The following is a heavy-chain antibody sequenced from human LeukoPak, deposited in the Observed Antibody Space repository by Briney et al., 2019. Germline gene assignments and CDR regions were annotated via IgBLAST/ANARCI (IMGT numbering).Heavy chain of an antibody. D-gene: IGHD3-3*01. CDR2: INSDGINT. J-gene: IGHJ6*04. V-gene: IGHV3-74*01. Sequence: PGGSLRLSCAASGFTFSNYWMHWVRQAPGKGLVWVSRINSDGINTSYADSVKGRFTISRDNSKNSLFLQMNSLGVEDTAVYYCATDTLRFRMDVWGNGTTVTVSS. CDR3: ATDTLRFRMDV. CDR1: GFTFSNYW.